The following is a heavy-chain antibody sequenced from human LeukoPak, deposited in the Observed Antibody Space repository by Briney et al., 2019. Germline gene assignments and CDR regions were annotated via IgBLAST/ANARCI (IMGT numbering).Heavy chain of an antibody. V-gene: IGHV3-7*03. CDR2: IKQDGSEK. CDR3: AKVRWELRGPFFDY. J-gene: IGHJ4*02. D-gene: IGHD1-26*01. CDR1: GFTFSSYW. Sequence: GGSLRLSCAASGFTFSSYWMSWVRQAPGKGLEWVANIKQDGSEKYYVDSVKGRFTISRDNAKNSLYLQMNSLRAEDTALYYCAKVRWELRGPFFDYWGQGTLVTVSS.